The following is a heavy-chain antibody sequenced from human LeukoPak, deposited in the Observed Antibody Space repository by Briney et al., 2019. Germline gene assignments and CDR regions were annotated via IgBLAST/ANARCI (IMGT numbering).Heavy chain of an antibody. CDR2: IYYSGST. V-gene: IGHV4-59*11. Sequence: SETLSLTCTVSGGSISSHYWSWIRQPPGKGLEWIGYIYYSGSTNYNPSLKSRVTISVDTSKNQFSLKLSSVTAADTAVYYCARDPEIADLTTTGFDYWGQGTLVTVS. CDR3: ARDPEIADLTTTGFDY. J-gene: IGHJ4*02. CDR1: GGSISSHY. D-gene: IGHD4-11*01.